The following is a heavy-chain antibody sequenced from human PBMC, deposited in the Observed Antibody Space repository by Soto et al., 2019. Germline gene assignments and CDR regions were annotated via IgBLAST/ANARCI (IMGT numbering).Heavy chain of an antibody. J-gene: IGHJ4*02. D-gene: IGHD3-22*01. CDR1: GFTFSSYG. Sequence: GGSLRLSCAASGFTFSSYGMRWVRQAPGKGLEWVALTLHDGSNDYYVDSVKGRFTISRDNSKKTLYLQMNSLRSDDTAVYYCATYYDSSGPPRSYYLDYWGQGTLVTVSS. V-gene: IGHV3-30*03. CDR2: TLHDGSND. CDR3: ATYYDSSGPPRSYYLDY.